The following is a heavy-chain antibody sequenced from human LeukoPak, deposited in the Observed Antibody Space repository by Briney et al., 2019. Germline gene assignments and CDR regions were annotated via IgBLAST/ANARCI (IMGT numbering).Heavy chain of an antibody. J-gene: IGHJ4*02. CDR3: ARVYYDSSGYYYLGY. Sequence: GAPVKVSCKASGYPFASYGISWVRQATGQGLEWMGWMNPNSGNTGYAQKFQGRVTMTRNTSISTAYMELSSLRSEDTAVYYCARVYYDSSGYYYLGYWGQGTLVTVSS. CDR1: GYPFASYG. D-gene: IGHD3-22*01. CDR2: MNPNSGNT. V-gene: IGHV1-8*02.